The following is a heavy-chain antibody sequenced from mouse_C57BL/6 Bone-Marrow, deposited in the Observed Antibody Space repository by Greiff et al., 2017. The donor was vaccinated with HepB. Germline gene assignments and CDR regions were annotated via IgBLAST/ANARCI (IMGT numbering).Heavy chain of an antibody. D-gene: IGHD2-3*01. J-gene: IGHJ3*01. CDR3: AREVHDGYYQGFAY. V-gene: IGHV2-2*01. CDR1: GFSLTSYG. CDR2: IWSGGST. Sequence: VQLKESGPGLVQPSQSLSITCTVSGFSLTSYGVHWVRQSPGKGLEWLGVIWSGGSTDYNAAFISRLSISKDNSKSQVFFKMNSLQADDTAIYYCAREVHDGYYQGFAYWGQGTLVTVSA.